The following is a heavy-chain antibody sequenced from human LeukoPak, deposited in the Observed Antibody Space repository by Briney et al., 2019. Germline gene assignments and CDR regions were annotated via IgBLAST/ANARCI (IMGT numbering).Heavy chain of an antibody. CDR2: ISAYNGNT. D-gene: IGHD2-15*01. J-gene: IGHJ4*02. CDR3: ARPRYCSGGSCYSSYFDY. CDR1: GYTFTSYG. Sequence: GASVKVSCKASGYTFTSYGISWVRQAPGQGLEWMGWISAYNGNTNYAQKLQGRVTVTTDTSTSTAYMELRSLRSDDTAVYYCARPRYCSGGSCYSSYFDYWGQGTLVTVSS. V-gene: IGHV1-18*01.